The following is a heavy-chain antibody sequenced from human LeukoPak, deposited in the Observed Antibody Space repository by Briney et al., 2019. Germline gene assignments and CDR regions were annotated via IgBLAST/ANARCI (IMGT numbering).Heavy chain of an antibody. CDR1: GFTVSSKY. J-gene: IGHJ4*02. V-gene: IGHV3-53*01. Sequence: GGSLRLSCSASGFTVSSKYMTWVRQAPGKGLELVSVIYDGDRSFYADSVKGRFTISRDRSRNTLHLQMNSLRAEDTAVYYCARADGDSWGQFDYWGQGILVTVSS. CDR3: ARADGDSWGQFDY. D-gene: IGHD4-17*01. CDR2: IYDGDRS.